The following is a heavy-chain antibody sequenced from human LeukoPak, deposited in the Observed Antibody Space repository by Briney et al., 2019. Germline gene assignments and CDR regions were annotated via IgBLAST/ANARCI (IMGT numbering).Heavy chain of an antibody. Sequence: SETLSLTCAVYGGSFSGYYWSWIRQPPGKGLEWIGEINHSGSTSYNPSLKSRVTISVDTSKNQFSLKLSSVTAADTAVYYCARDRVRGNSNPFFDYWGQGTLVTVSS. CDR1: GGSFSGYY. V-gene: IGHV4-34*01. D-gene: IGHD4-11*01. J-gene: IGHJ4*02. CDR3: ARDRVRGNSNPFFDY. CDR2: INHSGST.